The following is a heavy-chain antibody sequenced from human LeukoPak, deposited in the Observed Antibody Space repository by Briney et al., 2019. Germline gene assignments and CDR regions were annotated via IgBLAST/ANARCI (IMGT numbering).Heavy chain of an antibody. CDR2: ISRNGDYI. Sequence: KPGGSLRLSCAASGFGFGSYGMNWVRQAPGKGLEWVSSISRNGDYIDYAASLKGRFIVSRDNANKSLSLEMNSLRVEDTALYFCARDVGGDSTGFWYFDLWGRGTLVTVSS. V-gene: IGHV3-21*01. CDR1: GFGFGSYG. CDR3: ARDVGGDSTGFWYFDL. J-gene: IGHJ2*01. D-gene: IGHD3-22*01.